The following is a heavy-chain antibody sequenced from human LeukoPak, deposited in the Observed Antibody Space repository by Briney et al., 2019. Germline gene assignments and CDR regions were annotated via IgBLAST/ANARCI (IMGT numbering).Heavy chain of an antibody. J-gene: IGHJ4*02. CDR2: ISYDGSNK. V-gene: IGHV3-30*03. D-gene: IGHD3-22*01. CDR1: GFTFSSYG. CDR3: AGTYDSSGYYPDKVDY. Sequence: PGGSLRLSCAASGFTFSSYGMHWVRQAPGKGLEWVAVISYDGSNKYYADSVKGRFTISRDNSKNTLYLQMNSLRAEDTAVYYCAGTYDSSGYYPDKVDYWGQGTLVTVSS.